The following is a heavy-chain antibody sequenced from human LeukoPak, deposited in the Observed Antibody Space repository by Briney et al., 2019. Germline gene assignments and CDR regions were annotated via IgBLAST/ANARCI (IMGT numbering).Heavy chain of an antibody. V-gene: IGHV3-74*01. CDR2: IYNDGSST. CDR3: ARVRGGSGRSYAADAFDI. CDR1: GFTFTSYN. Sequence: GGSLRLSCAASGFTFTSYNFHWVRHAPGKGLVWVSRIYNDGSSTSYADSVKGRFTISRDNAKSTLYLQMNSLRAEDTAVYYCARVRGGSGRSYAADAFDIWGQGTMVTVSS. D-gene: IGHD1-26*01. J-gene: IGHJ3*02.